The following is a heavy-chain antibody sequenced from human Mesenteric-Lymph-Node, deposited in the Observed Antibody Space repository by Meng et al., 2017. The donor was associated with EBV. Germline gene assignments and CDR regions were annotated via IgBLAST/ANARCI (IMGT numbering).Heavy chain of an antibody. D-gene: IGHD3-16*02. V-gene: IGHV3-23*01. J-gene: IGHJ4*02. CDR3: AKNTESYRPYSFDY. CDR1: GFTFSKYA. CDR2: ISDSGGST. Sequence: EVQLXXXXXGLVXPXXXLRLXXXASGFTFSKYAMSWVRQAPGKGLEWVSDISDSGGSTNNADSVKGRFTISRDNSNNTLYLQMDSLRADDTAVYYCAKNTESYRPYSFDYWGQGSLVTVSS.